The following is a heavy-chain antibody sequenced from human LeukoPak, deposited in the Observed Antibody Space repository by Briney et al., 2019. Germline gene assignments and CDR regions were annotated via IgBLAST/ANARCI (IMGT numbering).Heavy chain of an antibody. D-gene: IGHD3-9*01. CDR3: ARGELRYFDWPHYGMDV. V-gene: IGHV3-21*01. Sequence: GGSLRLSCAASGFTFSSYSMNWVRQAPGKGLEWVSSISSSSSYIYYADSVKGRFTISRDNAKNSLYLQMNSLRAEDTAVYYCARGELRYFDWPHYGMDVWGQGTTVTVSS. CDR1: GFTFSSYS. J-gene: IGHJ6*02. CDR2: ISSSSSYI.